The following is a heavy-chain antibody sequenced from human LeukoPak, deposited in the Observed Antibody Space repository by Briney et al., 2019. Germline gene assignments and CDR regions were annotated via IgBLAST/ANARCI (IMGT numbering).Heavy chain of an antibody. J-gene: IGHJ3*02. Sequence: SSETLSLTCAVYGGSFSGYYWSWIRQPPGKGLEWIGEINHSGSTNYNPSLKSRVTISVDTSKNRFSLKLSSVTAADTAVYYCARKQLVHAFDIWGQGTMVTVSS. V-gene: IGHV4-34*01. CDR3: ARKQLVHAFDI. D-gene: IGHD6-6*01. CDR1: GGSFSGYY. CDR2: INHSGST.